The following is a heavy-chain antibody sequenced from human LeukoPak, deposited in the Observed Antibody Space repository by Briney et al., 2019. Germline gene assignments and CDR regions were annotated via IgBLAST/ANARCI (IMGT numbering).Heavy chain of an antibody. J-gene: IGHJ4*02. V-gene: IGHV4-59*01. CDR2: IYYSGST. Sequence: SETLSLTCTVSGGSFSTYYWSWIRQPPGKGLEWIGYIYYSGSTNYNPSLNSRVTISVDTSKNQFSLRLSSVTAADTAVYYCGRSLSSAWYYFAYWGQGTLVTVSS. CDR3: GRSLSSAWYYFAY. D-gene: IGHD6-19*01. CDR1: GGSFSTYY.